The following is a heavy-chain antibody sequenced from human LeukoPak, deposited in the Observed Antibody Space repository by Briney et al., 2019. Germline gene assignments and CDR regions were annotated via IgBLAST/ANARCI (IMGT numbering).Heavy chain of an antibody. CDR3: ARGTRFLEWLYVY. J-gene: IGHJ4*02. CDR1: GYTFTSYD. D-gene: IGHD3-3*01. CDR2: MNPNSGNT. Sequence: ASVKVSCKASGYTFTSYDINWVRQATGQGLEWMGWMNPNSGNTGYAQKFQGRVTVTRNTSISTAYMELSSLRSEDTAVYYCARGTRFLEWLYVYWGQGTLVTVSS. V-gene: IGHV1-8*01.